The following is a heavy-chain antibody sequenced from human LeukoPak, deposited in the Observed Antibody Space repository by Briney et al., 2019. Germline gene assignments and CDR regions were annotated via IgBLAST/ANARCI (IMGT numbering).Heavy chain of an antibody. V-gene: IGHV4-39*07. CDR1: GGSVSSSSYH. J-gene: IGHJ4*02. Sequence: SSETLSLTCTVSGGSVSSSSYHWSWIRQPPGKGLEWIGSIYNSGSSFYNPSLSGRVTISVDTSKDQFSLKLSSVTAADTAVYYCARGSSSGYLFDYWGQGTLVTVSS. CDR3: ARGSSSGYLFDY. CDR2: IYNSGSS. D-gene: IGHD3-22*01.